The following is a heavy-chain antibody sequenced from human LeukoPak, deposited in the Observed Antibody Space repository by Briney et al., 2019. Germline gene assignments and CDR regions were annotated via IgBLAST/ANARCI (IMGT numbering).Heavy chain of an antibody. CDR2: IIPIFGTA. CDR3: ARVPPQSRTNGVFAYYYYGMDV. Sequence: GASVKVSCKASGGTFSSYAISWVRQAPGQGLEWMGGIIPIFGTANYAQKFQGRVTITAGESTSTAYMELSSLRSEDTAVYYCARVPPQSRTNGVFAYYYYGMDVWGQGTTVTVSS. CDR1: GGTFSSYA. D-gene: IGHD2-8*01. J-gene: IGHJ6*02. V-gene: IGHV1-69*13.